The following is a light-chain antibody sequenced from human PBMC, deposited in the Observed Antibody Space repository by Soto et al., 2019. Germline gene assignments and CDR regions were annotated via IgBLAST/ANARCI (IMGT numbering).Light chain of an antibody. CDR2: GAS. V-gene: IGKV3-20*01. J-gene: IGKJ2*01. CDR3: HQYGGSPPYT. Sequence: EIVLTQSPGTLSLSPGERATLSCRVSQSISSSYLAWYQQKPGQAPRLLIYGASSRAIGSPDRFSGSGSGKDFTLTISKLEPEDFVVYYCHQYGGSPPYTFGQGTKLEIK. CDR1: QSISSSY.